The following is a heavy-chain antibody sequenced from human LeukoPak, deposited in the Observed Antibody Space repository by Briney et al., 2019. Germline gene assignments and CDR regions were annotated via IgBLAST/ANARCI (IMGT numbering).Heavy chain of an antibody. V-gene: IGHV3-74*01. J-gene: IGHJ4*02. CDR3: ATSRTFDY. CDR1: GFTFSSYW. Sequence: PGGSLSLSCAASGFTFSSYWMHWVRQAPGKGLVWVSRINSNGSSTSYADSVKGRFTISRDNAKNTLYLPMISLRAEDTAVGYCATSRTFDYWGQGTLVTVSS. CDR2: INSNGSST.